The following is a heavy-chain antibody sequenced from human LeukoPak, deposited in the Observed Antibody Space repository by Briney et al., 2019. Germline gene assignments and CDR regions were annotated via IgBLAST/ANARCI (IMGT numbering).Heavy chain of an antibody. V-gene: IGHV3-48*04. Sequence: GGSLRLSCAASGFTFSSYSMNWVRQAQGKGLEWVSYISGSSATIYYVDSVKGRFTISRDNAKNSLYLQMNSLRAEDTAVYYCAREPAAAGKNWFDPWGQGTLVTVSS. CDR3: AREPAAAGKNWFDP. CDR2: ISGSSATI. J-gene: IGHJ5*02. CDR1: GFTFSSYS. D-gene: IGHD6-25*01.